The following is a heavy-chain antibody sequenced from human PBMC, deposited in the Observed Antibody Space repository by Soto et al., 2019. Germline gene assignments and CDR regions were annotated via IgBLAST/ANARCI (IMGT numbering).Heavy chain of an antibody. CDR3: AREGITGTTNWFDP. D-gene: IGHD1-7*01. CDR2: IWYDGSNK. J-gene: IGHJ5*02. V-gene: IGHV3-33*01. Sequence: QVQLVESGGGVVQPGRSLRLSCAASGFTFSSYGMHWVRQAPGKGLEWVAVIWYDGSNKYYADSVKGRFTISRDNSKTTLYLQMNSLRAEDTAVYYCAREGITGTTNWFDPWGKGTLVTVSS. CDR1: GFTFSSYG.